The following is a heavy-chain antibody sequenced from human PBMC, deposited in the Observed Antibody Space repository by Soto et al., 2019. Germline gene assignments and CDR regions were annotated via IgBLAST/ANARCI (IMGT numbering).Heavy chain of an antibody. CDR3: ATDIDSSAYYFFQH. CDR1: GFTFGAYA. CDR2: ISGSGGST. Sequence: EVQLLESGGGLAQTGVSLRLSFAASGFTFGAYAMSWVRQAPGKGLEWVSSISGSGGSTYYADSVKGRFTISKDKSKDTLHLQMNSLSAEDTAVYYCATDIDSSAYYFFQHWGQGTLVTVSS. D-gene: IGHD3-22*01. J-gene: IGHJ1*01. V-gene: IGHV3-23*01.